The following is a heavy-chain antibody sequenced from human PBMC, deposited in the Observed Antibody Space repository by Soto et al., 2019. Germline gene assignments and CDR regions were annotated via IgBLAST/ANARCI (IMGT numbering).Heavy chain of an antibody. J-gene: IGHJ5*02. CDR2: IVVGSGNT. V-gene: IGHV1-58*01. CDR1: GFTFTSSA. D-gene: IGHD6-13*01. Sequence: ASVKVSCKASGFTFTSSAVQWVRQARRQRLDRIGWIVVGSGNTNYAQKFQKRVTITRDMSTSTAYMELSSLRSEDTAVYYSATVQFYSSSPGAPWGQETLVTVSS. CDR3: ATVQFYSSSPGAP.